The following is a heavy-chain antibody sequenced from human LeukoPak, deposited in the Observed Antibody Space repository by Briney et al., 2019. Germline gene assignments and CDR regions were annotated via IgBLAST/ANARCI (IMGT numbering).Heavy chain of an antibody. Sequence: ASVKVSCKASGYTFTSYYMHWVRQAPGQGLEWMGIINPSGGSTSYAQKFQGRVTMTRDMSTSTVYMELSSLRSEDTAVYYCARDIRGTDLIDYWGQGTLVTVSS. D-gene: IGHD3-10*01. CDR1: GYTFTSYY. J-gene: IGHJ4*02. V-gene: IGHV1-46*01. CDR2: INPSGGST. CDR3: ARDIRGTDLIDY.